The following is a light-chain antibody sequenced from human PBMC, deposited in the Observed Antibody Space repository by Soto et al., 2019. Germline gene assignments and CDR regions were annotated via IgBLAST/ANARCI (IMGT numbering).Light chain of an antibody. J-gene: IGLJ2*01. CDR1: SSDVGSYNL. Sequence: QSVLPQPASVSGSPGQSITISCTGTSSDVGSYNLVSWYQQHPGKAPKLMIYEGSNRPSGVSPRFSGSKAGNTASLTISGVQAEDEADDYCCAYAGSSTSVVFGGGTNLTVL. CDR2: EGS. CDR3: CAYAGSSTSVV. V-gene: IGLV2-23*01.